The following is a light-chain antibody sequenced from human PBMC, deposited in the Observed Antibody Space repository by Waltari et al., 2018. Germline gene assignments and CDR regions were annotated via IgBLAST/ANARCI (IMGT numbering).Light chain of an antibody. J-gene: IGLJ2*01. CDR3: AAWDDSLSAVP. CDR2: KNN. V-gene: IGLV1-47*01. CDR1: NSNIGSNY. Sequence: QSVLTQPPSTSGTPGQRVTISCSGRNSNIGSNYVYWYQQVPGMAPKLLIYKNNQRPSGVPDRFSGSKSGTSASLAISALRSEDEADYYCAAWDDSLSAVPVGGGTKVTVL.